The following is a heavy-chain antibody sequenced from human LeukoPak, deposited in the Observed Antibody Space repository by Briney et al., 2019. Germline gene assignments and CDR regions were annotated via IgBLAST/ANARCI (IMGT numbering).Heavy chain of an antibody. CDR2: IRHDESKT. CDR3: AKPLIPSAYQETYYMDV. Sequence: GGSLRLSCAASGLIFSSYGMHWVRQAPGEGLEWVAYIRHDESKTFYADSVKGRFTISRDNSKNTLYLQMHSLRAEDTALYYCAKPLIPSAYQETYYMDVWGKGTTVTVSS. D-gene: IGHD3-16*01. CDR1: GLIFSSYG. J-gene: IGHJ6*03. V-gene: IGHV3-30*02.